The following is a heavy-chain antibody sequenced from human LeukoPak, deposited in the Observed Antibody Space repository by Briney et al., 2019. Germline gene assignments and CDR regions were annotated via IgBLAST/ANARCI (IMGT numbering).Heavy chain of an antibody. J-gene: IGHJ4*02. V-gene: IGHV1-69*04. CDR1: GGTFSSYA. Sequence: ASVKVSCKASGGTFSSYAISWVRQAPGQGLEWMGRIIPIFGIANYAQKFQGRVTITADKSTSTAYMELSRLRSDDTAVYYCAREDTAAGYDYWGQGTLVTVSS. CDR3: AREDTAAGYDY. CDR2: IIPIFGIA. D-gene: IGHD6-13*01.